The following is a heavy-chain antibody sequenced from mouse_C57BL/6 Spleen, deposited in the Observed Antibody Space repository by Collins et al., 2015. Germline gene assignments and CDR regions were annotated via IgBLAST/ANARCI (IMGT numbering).Heavy chain of an antibody. Sequence: QVQLQQSGAELMKPGASVKISCKATGYTFSSYWIEWVKQRPGHGLEWIGEILPGSGSTNYNEKFKGKATFTADTSSNTAYMQLSSLTSEDSAVYYCARVLYDYDAMDYWGQGTSVTVSS. V-gene: IGHV1-9*01. J-gene: IGHJ4*01. CDR2: ILPGSGST. D-gene: IGHD2-3*01. CDR1: GYTFSSYW. CDR3: ARVLYDYDAMDY.